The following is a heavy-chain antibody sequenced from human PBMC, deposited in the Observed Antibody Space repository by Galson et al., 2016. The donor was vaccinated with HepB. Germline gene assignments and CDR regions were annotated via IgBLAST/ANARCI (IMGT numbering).Heavy chain of an antibody. CDR2: ISNSSSPI. V-gene: IGHV3-21*04. CDR3: AKRLRSSGSGGSNDAFDV. CDR1: GITFNTYN. D-gene: IGHD6-19*01. J-gene: IGHJ3*01. Sequence: SLRLSCAASGITFNTYNMVWVRQAPGKGLEWVSYISNSSSPISYRDSAKGRFTISRDNTKNSLYLQLNSLRAEDTALYYCAKRLRSSGSGGSNDAFDVWGQGTLVTVSS.